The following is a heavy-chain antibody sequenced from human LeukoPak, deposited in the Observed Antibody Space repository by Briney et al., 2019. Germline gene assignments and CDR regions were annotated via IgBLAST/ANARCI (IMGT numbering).Heavy chain of an antibody. J-gene: IGHJ4*02. V-gene: IGHV4-39*01. Sequence: SETLSLTCTVSGDSISSSASYWGWIRQPPGKGLEWIGIISYSGSTYYTPSLKSRVTISVDTSNNQLSLNLTSVTAADTAIYCCARQLDSSSWYPFDYWGQGTLVTVSS. CDR3: ARQLDSSSWYPFDY. D-gene: IGHD6-13*01. CDR1: GDSISSSASY. CDR2: ISYSGST.